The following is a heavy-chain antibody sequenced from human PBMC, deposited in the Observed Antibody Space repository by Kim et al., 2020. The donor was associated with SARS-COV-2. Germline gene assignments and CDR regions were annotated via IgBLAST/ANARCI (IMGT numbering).Heavy chain of an antibody. CDR1: GGSISSGGYY. D-gene: IGHD3-22*01. J-gene: IGHJ3*02. V-gene: IGHV4-31*03. CDR2: IYYSGST. Sequence: SETLSLTCTVSGGSISSGGYYWSWIRQHPGKGLEWIGYIYYSGSTYYNPSLKSRVTISVDTSKNQFSLKLSSVTAADTAVYYCARVRLYYYDSSGSAEGAFDIWGQGTMVTVSS. CDR3: ARVRLYYYDSSGSAEGAFDI.